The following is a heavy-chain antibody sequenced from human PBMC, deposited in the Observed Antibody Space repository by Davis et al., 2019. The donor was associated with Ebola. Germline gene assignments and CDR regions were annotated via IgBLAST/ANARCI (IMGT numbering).Heavy chain of an antibody. D-gene: IGHD5-12*01. J-gene: IGHJ6*02. CDR1: GFIVSSNY. Sequence: PGGSLRLSCAASGFIVSSNYISWVRQAPGKGLEWVSVIYSGGSTYYADSVKGRFTISRDNSKNTLYLQMNSLRAEDTAVYYCAREGYREHYGMDVWGQGTTVTVSS. CDR3: AREGYREHYGMDV. CDR2: IYSGGST. V-gene: IGHV3-53*01.